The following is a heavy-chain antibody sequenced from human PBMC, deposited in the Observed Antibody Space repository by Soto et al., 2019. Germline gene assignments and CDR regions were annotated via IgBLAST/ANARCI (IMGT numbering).Heavy chain of an antibody. D-gene: IGHD3-22*01. CDR2: IKQDGSEK. CDR1: GFTFSSYW. Sequence: GGSLRLSCAASGFTFSSYWMSWVRQAPGKGLEWVANIKQDGSEKYYVDSVKGRFTISRDNAKNSLYLQMNSLRAEDTAVYYCARIDSSGYYKRHDAFDIWGQGTMVTV. V-gene: IGHV3-7*01. J-gene: IGHJ3*02. CDR3: ARIDSSGYYKRHDAFDI.